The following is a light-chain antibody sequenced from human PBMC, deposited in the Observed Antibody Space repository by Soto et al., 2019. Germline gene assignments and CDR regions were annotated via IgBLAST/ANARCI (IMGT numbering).Light chain of an antibody. J-gene: IGKJ4*01. CDR3: QQYDDWLRLT. CDR1: QSVSNNY. Sequence: EIVLTQSPGTLSLSPGGRATLSCRASQSVSNNYLAWYQQKPGQAPRLLIYGASNRATGIPDRFSGSGSGTDFTLTISRLEPEDFAVYFCQQYDDWLRLTFGGGTNVEI. CDR2: GAS. V-gene: IGKV3-20*01.